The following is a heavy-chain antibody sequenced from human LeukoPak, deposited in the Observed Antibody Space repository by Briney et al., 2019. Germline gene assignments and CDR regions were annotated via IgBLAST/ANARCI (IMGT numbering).Heavy chain of an antibody. D-gene: IGHD3-22*01. Sequence: VASVKVSCKASGGTFSSYAISWVRQAPGQGPEWMGGISAYSGNTNYAQKLQGRVTMTTDTSTSTAYMELRSLRSDDTAVYYCARDVDITLIPRFDPWGQGTLVTVSS. CDR2: ISAYSGNT. CDR1: GGTFSSYA. CDR3: ARDVDITLIPRFDP. J-gene: IGHJ5*02. V-gene: IGHV1-18*01.